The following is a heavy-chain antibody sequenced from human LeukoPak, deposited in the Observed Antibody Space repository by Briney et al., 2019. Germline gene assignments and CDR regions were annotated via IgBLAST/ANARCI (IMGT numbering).Heavy chain of an antibody. V-gene: IGHV3-74*03. CDR1: GFTFSNYW. CDR3: ARSASGSAFNDAFDI. Sequence: GGSLRLSCAASGFTFSNYWMHWVRQPPGKGLVWVSRITSDVSSTTYADSVKGRFTISRDNAKNTLYLQMNSLRAEDTAVYYCARSASGSAFNDAFDIWGQGTMVTVSS. J-gene: IGHJ3*02. D-gene: IGHD3-10*01. CDR2: ITSDVSST.